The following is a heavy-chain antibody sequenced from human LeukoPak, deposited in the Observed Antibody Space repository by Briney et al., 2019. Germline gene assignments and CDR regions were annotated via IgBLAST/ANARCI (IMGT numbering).Heavy chain of an antibody. D-gene: IGHD7-27*01. CDR2: IYYSGST. V-gene: IGHV4-39*02. Sequence: SETLSLTCTVSGGSISSYYWGWIRQPPGKGLEWIGSIYYSGSTYCNPSLKSRVTISVDTSKNQFSLKLSSVTAADTAVYYCARESPWGSGASAFDIWGQGTMVTVSS. CDR3: ARESPWGSGASAFDI. J-gene: IGHJ3*02. CDR1: GGSISSYY.